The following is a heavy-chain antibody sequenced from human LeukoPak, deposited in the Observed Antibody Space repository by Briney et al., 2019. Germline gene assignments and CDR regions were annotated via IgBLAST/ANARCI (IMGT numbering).Heavy chain of an antibody. V-gene: IGHV4-4*09. Sequence: SETLSLTCTVSGGSISSYYWSWIRQPPGKGLEWIGYIYTSGSTNYNPSLKSRVTISVDTSKNQFSLKLSSVTAADTAVYYCARHVERKGADAFDIWGPGTMVSVSS. J-gene: IGHJ3*02. CDR2: IYTSGST. CDR1: GGSISSYY. D-gene: IGHD1-14*01. CDR3: ARHVERKGADAFDI.